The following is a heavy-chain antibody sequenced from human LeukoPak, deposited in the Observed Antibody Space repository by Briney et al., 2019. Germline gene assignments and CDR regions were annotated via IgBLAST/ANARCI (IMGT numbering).Heavy chain of an antibody. D-gene: IGHD2-2*02. V-gene: IGHV1-8*01. CDR2: MNPNSGNT. Sequence: ASVKVSCKASGYTFTSYDINWVRQPTGQGLEWMGWMNPNSGNTGYAQKFQGRVTMTRNTSISTAYMELSSLRSEDTAVYYCARSRIVVVPAAIRTYSGSYDAFDIWGQGTMVTVSS. CDR1: GYTFTSYD. J-gene: IGHJ3*02. CDR3: ARSRIVVVPAAIRTYSGSYDAFDI.